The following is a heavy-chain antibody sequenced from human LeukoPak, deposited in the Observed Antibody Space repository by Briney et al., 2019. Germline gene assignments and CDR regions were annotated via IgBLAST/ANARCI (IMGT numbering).Heavy chain of an antibody. CDR3: ARDRTASDY. J-gene: IGHJ4*02. Sequence: GGSLRLSCVASGFTFSSYGMHWVRQAPGKGLEWVAFIPYDGSNKYYADSVKGRFTISRDNDKNSLYLQMNSLRAEDTAVYYCARDRTASDYWGQGTLGTVSP. CDR2: IPYDGSNK. V-gene: IGHV3-30*02. CDR1: GFTFSSYG. D-gene: IGHD4-17*01.